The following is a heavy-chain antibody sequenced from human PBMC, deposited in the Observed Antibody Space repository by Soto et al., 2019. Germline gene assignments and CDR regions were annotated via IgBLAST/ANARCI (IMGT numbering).Heavy chain of an antibody. D-gene: IGHD1-1*01. V-gene: IGHV3-21*04. CDR1: GFTFSSYA. CDR3: AGGQDNLAVNFDY. Sequence: GGSLRLSCAASGFTFSSYAMNWVRQAPGKGLEWVSVITSSSSYTHYADSVKGRFTISRDNAKNSLYLQMNSLRAEDTAVYYCAGGQDNLAVNFDYWGQGTLVTVSS. J-gene: IGHJ4*02. CDR2: ITSSSSYT.